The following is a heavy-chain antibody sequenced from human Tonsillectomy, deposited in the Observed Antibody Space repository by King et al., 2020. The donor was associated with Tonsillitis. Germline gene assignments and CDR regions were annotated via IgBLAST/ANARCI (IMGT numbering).Heavy chain of an antibody. CDR3: ARGHHQTPVASHDL. J-gene: IGHJ2*01. D-gene: IGHD5-12*01. V-gene: IGHV3-33*05. Sequence: VQLVESGGGVVQPGRSLRLSCAASGFTFSSYGMHWVRQAPGKGLEWVAVISYDGSNKYYADSVKGRFTISRDNSKNTLYLQMNSLRAEDTAVYYCARGHHQTPVASHDLWGRGTLVTVSS. CDR2: ISYDGSNK. CDR1: GFTFSSYG.